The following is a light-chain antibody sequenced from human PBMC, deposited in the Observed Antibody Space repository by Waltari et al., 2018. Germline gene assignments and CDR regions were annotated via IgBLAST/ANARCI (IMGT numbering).Light chain of an antibody. Sequence: DIVMTQSPDSLAVSLGERATLNCKSSQSVLYSPNNKNYLAWYQQKPGHPPKLLIYWASTRESGVPDRFSGSGSGTDFSLTISSLQAEDVAVYYCQHFYNPPYTFGQGTKLKIK. CDR1: QSVLYSPNNKNY. CDR3: QHFYNPPYT. CDR2: WAS. V-gene: IGKV4-1*01. J-gene: IGKJ2*01.